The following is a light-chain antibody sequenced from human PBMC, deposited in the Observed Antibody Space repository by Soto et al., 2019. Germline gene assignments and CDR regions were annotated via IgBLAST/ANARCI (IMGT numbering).Light chain of an antibody. Sequence: DILLIQSPATLSAPGGDRITITCRASENIFKFLAWYQQRSGSAPNLLIYAASDLERGVPSRFSGSGSGTEFTLTIDNLQPNDSATYFCQHYHSQSITFGGGTQVDVK. CDR3: QHYHSQSIT. CDR1: ENIFKF. J-gene: IGKJ4*01. CDR2: AAS. V-gene: IGKV1-5*01.